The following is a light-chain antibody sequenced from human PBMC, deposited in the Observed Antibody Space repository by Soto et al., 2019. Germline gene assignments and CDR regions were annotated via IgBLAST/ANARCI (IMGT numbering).Light chain of an antibody. Sequence: EVVLTQSPDTLSLSPGETATLSCRASQSVDRYDAWYQQKVGQAPRLHVYDAYTRATGVAARFTGSGSATVFLLTITCLYPEDFAVYFCQQRGKWPSTFGPGTKVVMK. CDR2: DAY. CDR3: QQRGKWPST. CDR1: QSVDRY. J-gene: IGKJ2*02. V-gene: IGKV3-11*01.